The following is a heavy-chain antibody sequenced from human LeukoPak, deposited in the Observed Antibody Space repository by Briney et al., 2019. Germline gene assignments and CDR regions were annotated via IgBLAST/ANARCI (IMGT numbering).Heavy chain of an antibody. CDR2: ISSSSSYI. D-gene: IGHD2-2*01. CDR1: GFPFSSYS. Sequence: PGGSLRLSCAASGFPFSSYSMNWVRQAPGKGLEWVSSISSSSSYIYYADSVKGRFTISRGNAKNSLYLQMNSPRAEDTAVYYCARDLGYCSSTSCLVWKDAPHNWFDPWGQGTLVTVSS. CDR3: ARDLGYCSSTSCLVWKDAPHNWFDP. V-gene: IGHV3-21*01. J-gene: IGHJ5*02.